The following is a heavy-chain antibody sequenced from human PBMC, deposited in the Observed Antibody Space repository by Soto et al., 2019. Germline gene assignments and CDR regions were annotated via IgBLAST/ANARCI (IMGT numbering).Heavy chain of an antibody. J-gene: IGHJ5*02. CDR1: GRSMSSNY. Sequence: SETLSLTCSVSGRSMSSNYWSWIRQSPDKGLGWLGYVFYGGTDYNPSLGGRVTISVDTSKNQFSLKLSSVTAADTAVYYCARGPITTNPRFDPWGQGTLVTVSS. V-gene: IGHV4-59*12. CDR2: VFYGGT. D-gene: IGHD3-22*01. CDR3: ARGPITTNPRFDP.